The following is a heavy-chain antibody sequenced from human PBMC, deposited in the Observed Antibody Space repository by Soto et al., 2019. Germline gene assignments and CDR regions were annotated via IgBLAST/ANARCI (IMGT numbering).Heavy chain of an antibody. CDR2: IYHSGSP. Sequence: QVQLQESGPGLVKPSGTLSLTCAASSGSIFTTNWWSWVRQSPGRGLQWIGDIYHSGSPKYNPSRDSGVSKSIGTSTDRFFLNLTSVPAAATAVYYCAKNTDVATAKFGGGYVFHLCGQGTMVTLSS. V-gene: IGHV4-4*02. CDR1: SGSIFTTNW. D-gene: IGHD3-16*01. J-gene: IGHJ3*01. CDR3: AKNTDVATAKFGGGYVFHL.